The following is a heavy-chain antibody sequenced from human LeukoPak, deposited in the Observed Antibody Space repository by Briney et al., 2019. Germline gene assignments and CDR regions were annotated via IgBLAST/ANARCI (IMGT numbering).Heavy chain of an antibody. CDR1: GFTFSTYT. D-gene: IGHD6-13*01. V-gene: IGHV3-64*01. CDR2: ISSSGGST. J-gene: IGHJ6*02. Sequence: GGSLRLPCAASGFTFSTYTMHWVRQAPGKGLEYVSAISSSGGSTYYANSVKGRFSISRDNSKNTLNLQMGSLRAEDMAVYYCARGYSSSWYGANNYYNGLDVWGQGTTVTVSS. CDR3: ARGYSSSWYGANNYYNGLDV.